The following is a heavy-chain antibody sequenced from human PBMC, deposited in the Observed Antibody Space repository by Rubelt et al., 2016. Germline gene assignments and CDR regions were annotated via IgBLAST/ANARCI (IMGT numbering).Heavy chain of an antibody. CDR1: GGSFSGYY. J-gene: IGHJ4*02. D-gene: IGHD4-23*01. V-gene: IGHV4-34*10. CDR3: ARRVTPYYYFDH. CDR2: INHSGNT. Sequence: QLQLQESGPGLVKPSETLSLTCAVYGGSFSGYYWSWIRQPPGKRLEWIGEINHSGNTNYNPSLKTRVTISVDPSKSQASLKLSSVTAADTAIYYCARRVTPYYYFDHWGRGTLVTVSS.